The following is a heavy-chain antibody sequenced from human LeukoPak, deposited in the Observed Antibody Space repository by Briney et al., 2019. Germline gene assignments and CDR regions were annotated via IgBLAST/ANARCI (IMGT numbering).Heavy chain of an antibody. D-gene: IGHD3-22*01. Sequence: PGGSLRLSCAASGFTFSSYAMVWVRQAPGKGLEWVSSISSSSSYIYYADSVKGRFTISRDNAKNSLYLQMNSLRAEDTAAYYCARVAAWDSSGYLFDYWGQGTLVTVSS. CDR3: ARVAAWDSSGYLFDY. V-gene: IGHV3-21*01. CDR2: ISSSSSYI. CDR1: GFTFSSYA. J-gene: IGHJ4*02.